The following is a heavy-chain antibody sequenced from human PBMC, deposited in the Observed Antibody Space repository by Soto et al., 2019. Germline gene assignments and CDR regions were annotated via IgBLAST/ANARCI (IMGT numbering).Heavy chain of an antibody. D-gene: IGHD6-13*01. CDR1: GFTVSSNY. V-gene: IGHV3-53*01. CDR3: ARLRLDGAVAGNHYFDF. Sequence: PGGSLRLSCEASGFTVSSNYMTWVRQAPGKGLEWVSVIYSAASTYYADSVKGRFTISRYNSKNTLFLQMNSLRAEDTAVYYCARLRLDGAVAGNHYFDFWGLGTLVTVSS. J-gene: IGHJ4*02. CDR2: IYSAAST.